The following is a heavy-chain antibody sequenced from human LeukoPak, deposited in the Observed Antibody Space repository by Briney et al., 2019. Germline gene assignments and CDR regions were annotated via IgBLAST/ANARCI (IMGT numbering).Heavy chain of an antibody. J-gene: IGHJ4*02. CDR3: ARDQGLYVDTAMVAPIDY. D-gene: IGHD5-18*01. Sequence: QPGGSLRLSCAASGFTFSSYAMSWVRQAPGKGLEWVSAISGSGGSTYYADSVKGRFTISRDNAKNSLYLQMNSLRAEDTAVYYCARDQGLYVDTAMVAPIDYWGQGTLVTVSS. CDR1: GFTFSSYA. CDR2: ISGSGGST. V-gene: IGHV3-23*01.